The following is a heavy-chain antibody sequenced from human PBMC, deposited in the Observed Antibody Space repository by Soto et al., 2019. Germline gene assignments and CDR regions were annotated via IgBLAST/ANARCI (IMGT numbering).Heavy chain of an antibody. CDR1: GFTVSSNY. Sequence: EVQLVESGGGLIQPGGSLRLSCAASGFTVSSNYMSWVRQAPGKGLEWVSVIYSGGSTYYADSVKGRFTISRDNSKNALNVRMNSKRAEDRAVYYCARGGWGANTVVTPSVLGLDYWGQGTLVTVSS. CDR3: ARGGWGANTVVTPSVLGLDY. D-gene: IGHD2-15*01. J-gene: IGHJ4*02. CDR2: IYSGGST. V-gene: IGHV3-53*01.